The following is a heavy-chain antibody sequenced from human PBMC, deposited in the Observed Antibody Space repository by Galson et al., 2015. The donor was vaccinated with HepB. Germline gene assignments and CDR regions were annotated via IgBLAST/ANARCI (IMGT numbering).Heavy chain of an antibody. D-gene: IGHD4-17*01. J-gene: IGHJ5*01. CDR1: GFPFNNAW. CDR2: ISGNGGST. V-gene: IGHV3-23*01. CDR3: AKGYGLFDC. Sequence: SLRLSCAASGFPFNNAWMTWVRQAPGMGLEWVSTISGNGGSTYYADSVKGRFTISRDNSKNTLYLQMNSLRAEDTVIYYCAKGYGLFDCWGQGTLVTFSS.